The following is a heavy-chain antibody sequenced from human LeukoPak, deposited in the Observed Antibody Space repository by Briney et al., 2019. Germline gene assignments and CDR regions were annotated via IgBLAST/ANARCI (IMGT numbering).Heavy chain of an antibody. CDR2: IYSSGST. V-gene: IGHV4-4*07. CDR3: ARLTLERRNYYYYMDV. D-gene: IGHD1-1*01. CDR1: GGSISNYY. J-gene: IGHJ6*03. Sequence: PSETLSLTCTVSGGSISNYYWSWIRQPAGKGLEWIGRIYSSGSTNYSPSLQSRVTMSVDTSKNQFSLKLSSVTAADTAVYYCARLTLERRNYYYYMDVWGKGTTVTISS.